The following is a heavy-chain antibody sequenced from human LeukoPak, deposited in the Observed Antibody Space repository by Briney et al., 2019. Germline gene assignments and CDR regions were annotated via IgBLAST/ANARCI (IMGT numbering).Heavy chain of an antibody. CDR1: GGSISSYY. CDR2: IYYSGST. D-gene: IGHD5-18*01. CDR3: ARDRRGYSYGFDDYYYYGMDV. Sequence: SETLSLTCTVSGGSISSYYWSRIRQPPGKGLEWIGYIYYSGSTNYNPSLKSRVTISVDTSKNQFSLKLSSVTAADTAVYYCARDRRGYSYGFDDYYYYGMDVWGQGTTVTVSS. J-gene: IGHJ6*02. V-gene: IGHV4-59*01.